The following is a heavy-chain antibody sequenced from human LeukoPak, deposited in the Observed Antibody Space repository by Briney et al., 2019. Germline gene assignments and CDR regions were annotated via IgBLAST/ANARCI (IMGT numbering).Heavy chain of an antibody. CDR3: ARDCPSEWFGEIDY. CDR2: ISSSSSYI. J-gene: IGHJ4*02. CDR1: GFTFSSYW. D-gene: IGHD3-10*01. V-gene: IGHV3-21*01. Sequence: PGGSLRLSCAASGFTFSSYWMSWVRQAPGKGLEWVSSISSSSSYIYYADSVKGRFTISRDNAKNSLYLQMNSLRAEDTAVYYCARDCPSEWFGEIDYWGQGTLVTVSS.